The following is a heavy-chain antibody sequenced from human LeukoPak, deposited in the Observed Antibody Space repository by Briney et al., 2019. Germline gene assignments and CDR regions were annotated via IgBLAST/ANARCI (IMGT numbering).Heavy chain of an antibody. D-gene: IGHD6-13*01. CDR1: GYTFTSYG. CDR3: ARDGPHIAAASIRIVDY. Sequence: ASVKVSCKTSGYTFTSYGISWVRQAPGQGLEWMGWISAYNGNTNYAQKLQGRVTMTTDTSTSTAYMELRSPRSDDTAVYYCARDGPHIAAASIRIVDYWGQGTLVTVSS. V-gene: IGHV1-18*01. CDR2: ISAYNGNT. J-gene: IGHJ4*02.